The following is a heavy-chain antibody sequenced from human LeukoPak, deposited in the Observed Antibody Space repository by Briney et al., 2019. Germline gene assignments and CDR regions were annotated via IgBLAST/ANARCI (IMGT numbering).Heavy chain of an antibody. CDR2: IIPIFGTA. CDR3: ARDRGYTYIDY. D-gene: IGHD5-18*01. V-gene: IGHV1-69*13. Sequence: SVKVSCKASGGTFSSYAISWVRQAPGQGLEWMGGIIPIFGTANYAQKFQGRVTITADESTSTAYMELSSLRSGDMAVYYCARDRGYTYIDYWGQGTLVTVSS. J-gene: IGHJ4*02. CDR1: GGTFSSYA.